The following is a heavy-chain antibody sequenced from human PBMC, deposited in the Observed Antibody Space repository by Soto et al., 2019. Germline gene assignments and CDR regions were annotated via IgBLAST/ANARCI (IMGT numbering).Heavy chain of an antibody. CDR1: GFTFSMHS. D-gene: IGHD3-22*01. V-gene: IGHV3-64D*08. J-gene: IGHJ4*02. CDR2: ISRDGRST. CDR3: VKEANPFINTLVVLIFDY. Sequence: PGASLRLSYSPSGFTFSMHSMHWVRQTPGKALEYVSAISRDGRSTFYADSVKGRFTISRDNSKNTLYLRMNSLRSDDTAVYYCVKEANPFINTLVVLIFDYWGQGT.